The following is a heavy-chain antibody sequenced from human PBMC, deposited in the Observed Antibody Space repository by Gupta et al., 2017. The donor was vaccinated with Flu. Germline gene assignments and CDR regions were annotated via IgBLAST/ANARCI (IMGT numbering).Heavy chain of an antibody. D-gene: IGHD5-18*01. CDR3: AGGGYTYGSDY. CDR1: TFSGYW. Sequence: TFSGYWMTWVRQAPGKGLEWVANIKEDGSEKYYVDSVKGRFTISRDNAKNSLYLQMNSLRADDTAVYYCAGGGYTYGSDYWGQGTLVTVSS. J-gene: IGHJ4*02. V-gene: IGHV3-7*01. CDR2: IKEDGSEK.